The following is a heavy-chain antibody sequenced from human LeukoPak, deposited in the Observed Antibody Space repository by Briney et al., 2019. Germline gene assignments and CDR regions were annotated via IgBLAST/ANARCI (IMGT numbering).Heavy chain of an antibody. D-gene: IGHD3-22*01. Sequence: PSETLSLTCTVSGGSISSGGYYWSWIRQHPGKGLEWIGYIYYSGSTYYNPSLKSRVTISVDTSMNQFSLKLSSVTAADTAVYYCARSRGWDYYDSSGYLSWGQGTLVTVSS. J-gene: IGHJ5*02. CDR1: GGSISSGGYY. CDR3: ARSRGWDYYDSSGYLS. V-gene: IGHV4-31*03. CDR2: IYYSGST.